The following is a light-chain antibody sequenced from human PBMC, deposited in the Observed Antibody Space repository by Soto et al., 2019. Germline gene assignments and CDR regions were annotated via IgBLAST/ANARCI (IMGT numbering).Light chain of an antibody. J-gene: IGLJ1*01. CDR1: SSDVGGFNY. CDR2: DVY. V-gene: IGLV2-14*01. Sequence: QSALAQPAGVSGSPGQSITISCTGTSSDVGGFNYVSWYQQHPGKAPKLLIFDVYSRPSGISNRFSGSKSGNTASLTISGLQAEDEADYYCSSYTTSSSYVFGAGTKVTVL. CDR3: SSYTTSSSYV.